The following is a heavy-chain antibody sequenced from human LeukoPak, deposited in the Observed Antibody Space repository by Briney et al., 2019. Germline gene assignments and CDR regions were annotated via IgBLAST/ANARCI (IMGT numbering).Heavy chain of an antibody. V-gene: IGHV3-7*04. Sequence: GGSLRLSCAASGFTFSSYEMNWVRQAPGKGLEWVASINQDGGEIHYVDSVKGRFTISRDNAKNSLYLQMNSLTAEDTAVHYCVRAHHPGGWFDPWGQGTLVTVSS. CDR3: VRAHHPGGWFDP. CDR2: INQDGGEI. J-gene: IGHJ5*02. D-gene: IGHD3-10*01. CDR1: GFTFSSYE.